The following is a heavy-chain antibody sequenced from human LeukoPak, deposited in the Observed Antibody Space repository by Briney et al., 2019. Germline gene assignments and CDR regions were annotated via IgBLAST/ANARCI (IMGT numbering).Heavy chain of an antibody. Sequence: ASVKVSCKASGYTFTSYDINWVRQATGQGLEWMGWMNPNSGNTGYAQKFQGRVTMTRNTSISTAYMELNSLRAEDTAVYYCAKTTTGYSSGRFPGWPVDYWGQGTLVTVSS. CDR3: AKTTTGYSSGRFPGWPVDY. D-gene: IGHD6-19*01. CDR2: MNPNSGNT. CDR1: GYTFTSYD. V-gene: IGHV1-8*01. J-gene: IGHJ4*02.